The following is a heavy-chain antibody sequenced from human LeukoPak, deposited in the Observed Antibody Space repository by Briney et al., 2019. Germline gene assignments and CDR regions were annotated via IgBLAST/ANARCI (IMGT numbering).Heavy chain of an antibody. CDR3: ARVPAWPYDFWSGYSSFDY. Sequence: ASVTVSCKASGYTFTSYGISWVRQAPGQGLEWMGWISAYNGNTNYAQKLQGRVTMTTDTSTSTAYMELRSLRSDDTAVYYCARVPAWPYDFWSGYSSFDYWGQGTLVSVSS. V-gene: IGHV1-18*01. CDR1: GYTFTSYG. J-gene: IGHJ4*02. CDR2: ISAYNGNT. D-gene: IGHD3-3*01.